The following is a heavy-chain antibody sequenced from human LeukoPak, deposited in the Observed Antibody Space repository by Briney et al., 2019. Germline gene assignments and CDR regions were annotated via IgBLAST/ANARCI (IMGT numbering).Heavy chain of an antibody. J-gene: IGHJ4*02. CDR2: INPNSGGT. Sequence: ASVKVSCKASGYTFTGYYMHWVRQAPGQGLEWMGRINPNSGGTNYAQKFQGMVTMTRDTSISTAYMELSRLRSDDTAVYYCARDSDTYDYVWGSYRFDYWGQGTLVTVSS. CDR3: ARDSDTYDYVWGSYRFDY. V-gene: IGHV1-2*06. D-gene: IGHD3-16*02. CDR1: GYTFTGYY.